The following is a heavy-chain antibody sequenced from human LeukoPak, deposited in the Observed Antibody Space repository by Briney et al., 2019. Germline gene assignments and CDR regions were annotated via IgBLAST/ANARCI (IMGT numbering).Heavy chain of an antibody. Sequence: GGSLRLSCAASGFTFSSYSMNWVRQAPGKGLEWVSYIGSISNAIYYADSVKGRFTISRDNAKNSLYLQMNSLRAEDTAVYYCARHAPTSSAFDYWGQGTMVTVSS. CDR3: ARHAPTSSAFDY. CDR1: GFTFSSYS. J-gene: IGHJ4*03. CDR2: IGSISNAI. D-gene: IGHD6-19*01. V-gene: IGHV3-48*04.